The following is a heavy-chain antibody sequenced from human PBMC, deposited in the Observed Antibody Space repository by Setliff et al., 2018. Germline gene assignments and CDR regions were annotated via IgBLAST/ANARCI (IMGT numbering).Heavy chain of an antibody. CDR2: INHSGST. V-gene: IGHV4-34*01. CDR1: GGSFSGYQ. Sequence: SETLSLTCVVYGGSFSGYQWSWIRQPPGKGLEWIGEINHSGSTNYNPSLKSRVSISVEKSKNQFSLKLTSVTAADTAVYFCARAVDSSGYFPYWYFDLWGRGALITVSS. J-gene: IGHJ2*01. CDR3: ARAVDSSGYFPYWYFDL. D-gene: IGHD3-22*01.